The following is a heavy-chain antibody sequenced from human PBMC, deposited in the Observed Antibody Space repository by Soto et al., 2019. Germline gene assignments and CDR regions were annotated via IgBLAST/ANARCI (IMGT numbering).Heavy chain of an antibody. J-gene: IGHJ4*02. CDR3: AEGGGVVRRYLDG. Sequence: EVQLLESGGGLLQPGGSLRLSSAASGFTFGNYAMSWVRQAPGKGLEWVSGISRSGGNTYYADSVKGRFTISRDKSKNTLYLQMNSLRAEDMAVYCCAEGGGVVRRYLDGWGQGSLVTVSS. CDR2: ISRSGGNT. D-gene: IGHD3-3*01. CDR1: GFTFGNYA. V-gene: IGHV3-23*01.